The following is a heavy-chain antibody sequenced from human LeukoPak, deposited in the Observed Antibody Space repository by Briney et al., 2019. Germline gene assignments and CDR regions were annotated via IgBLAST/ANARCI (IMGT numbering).Heavy chain of an antibody. Sequence: GGTLRLSCAASGFPFSSYAMSWVGQAPGKGLEGVSYISSSGSTIYYADSVKGRFTISRDNAKNSLYLQMNSLRAEDTAVYYCARENDCSSTSCYRGYGFNYWGQGTLVTVSS. CDR2: ISSSGSTI. CDR3: ARENDCSSTSCYRGYGFNY. J-gene: IGHJ4*02. D-gene: IGHD2-2*01. CDR1: GFPFSSYA. V-gene: IGHV3-48*04.